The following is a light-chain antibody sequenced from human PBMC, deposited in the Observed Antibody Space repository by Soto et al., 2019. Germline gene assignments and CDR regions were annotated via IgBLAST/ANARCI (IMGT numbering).Light chain of an antibody. CDR3: RSYDVSLHWV. V-gene: IGLV1-40*01. CDR1: STNIGADYV. J-gene: IGLJ3*02. Sequence: QPVLTQPPSVSGAPGQTVTISCTGSSTNIGADYVVHWFQQLPGAAPKLLIYGNKYRPSGVPDRFSGSKSGASASLAITGLQAEDDADYYCRSYDVSLHWVFGGGTKVTVL. CDR2: GNK.